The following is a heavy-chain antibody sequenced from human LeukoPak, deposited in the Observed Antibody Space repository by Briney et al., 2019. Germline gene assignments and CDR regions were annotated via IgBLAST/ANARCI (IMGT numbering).Heavy chain of an antibody. CDR3: ARAISSWPYYYYYMDV. D-gene: IGHD6-13*01. J-gene: IGHJ6*03. CDR2: IYYSGST. CDR1: GGSISSYY. V-gene: IGHV4-59*12. Sequence: SETLSLTCTVSGGSISSYYWSWIRQPPGKGLEWIGYIYYSGSTNYNPSLKSRVTISVDTSKNQFSLKLSSVTAADTAVYYCARAISSWPYYYYYMDVWGKGTTVTVSS.